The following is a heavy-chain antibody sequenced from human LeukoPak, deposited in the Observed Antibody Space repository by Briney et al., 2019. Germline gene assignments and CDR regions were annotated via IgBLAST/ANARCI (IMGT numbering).Heavy chain of an antibody. CDR3: ARHTEARGFLAY. V-gene: IGHV4-59*08. CDR1: GGSISSYY. D-gene: IGHD3-10*01. J-gene: IGHJ4*02. CDR2: VSYSGNT. Sequence: PSETLSLTCTVSGGSISSYYWSWIRQPPVKGLEWIGYVSYSGNTNYNPSLKSRVTISVDTSKNQFSLRLSSVTAADTAVYYCARHTEARGFLAYWGQGTLVTVSS.